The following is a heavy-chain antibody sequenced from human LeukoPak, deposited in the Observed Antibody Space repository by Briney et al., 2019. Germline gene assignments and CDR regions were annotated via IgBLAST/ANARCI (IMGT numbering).Heavy chain of an antibody. CDR1: GLTFNNAW. CDR2: IRSRSAGGTT. Sequence: KPGGSLGLSCAASGLTFNNAWMSWVRQAPGKGLEWVGRIRSRSAGGTTDYGAPVKGRFTISRDDSKNTLYLQMNSLKTEDTAVYYCSTGGGTHDYWGQGTLVTVSP. J-gene: IGHJ4*02. D-gene: IGHD2-15*01. CDR3: STGGGTHDY. V-gene: IGHV3-15*01.